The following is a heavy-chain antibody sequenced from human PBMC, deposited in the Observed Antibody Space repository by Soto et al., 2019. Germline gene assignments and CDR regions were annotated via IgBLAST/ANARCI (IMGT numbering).Heavy chain of an antibody. CDR1: GGTFSSYA. V-gene: IGHV1-69*13. CDR3: ARPMSGSYTGIFHY. CDR2: IIPIFGTA. J-gene: IGHJ4*02. Sequence: SVKVSCKASGGTFSSYAISWVRQAPGQGLEWMGGIIPIFGTANYAQKFQGRVTITADESTSTASMELSSLRSEDTAVYYCARPMSGSYTGIFHYWGQGTLVTVSS. D-gene: IGHD1-26*01.